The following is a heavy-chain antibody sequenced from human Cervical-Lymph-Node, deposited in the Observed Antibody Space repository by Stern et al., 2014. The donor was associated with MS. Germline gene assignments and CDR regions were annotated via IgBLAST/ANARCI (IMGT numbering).Heavy chain of an antibody. J-gene: IGHJ4*02. CDR2: ISGNGVYI. Sequence: EVQLVASGGGLVKPGGSLRLSCAASGFTFSSYSMHWVRQAPGKGLEWVSSISGNGVYIYYTDSLKGQFTISRDNTKDSLYLQMNSLRAEDTAVYYCARSGTVTTKFDFWGQGTLVTVSS. D-gene: IGHD4-17*01. V-gene: IGHV3-21*01. CDR1: GFTFSSYS. CDR3: ARSGTVTTKFDF.